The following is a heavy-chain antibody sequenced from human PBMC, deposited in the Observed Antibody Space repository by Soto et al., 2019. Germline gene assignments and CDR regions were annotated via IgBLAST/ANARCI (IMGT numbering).Heavy chain of an antibody. Sequence: QVQLVESGGGVVQPGRSLRLSCAASGFTFSNYGMHWVRQAPGKGLEWVAVIWYDGSNKYYADSVKGRFTISRDNSKNTLYLQMNSLRAEDTAVYHCGRDVLYGSGSFSDYWGQGTLVTVSS. CDR2: IWYDGSNK. J-gene: IGHJ4*02. CDR1: GFTFSNYG. V-gene: IGHV3-33*01. CDR3: GRDVLYGSGSFSDY. D-gene: IGHD3-10*01.